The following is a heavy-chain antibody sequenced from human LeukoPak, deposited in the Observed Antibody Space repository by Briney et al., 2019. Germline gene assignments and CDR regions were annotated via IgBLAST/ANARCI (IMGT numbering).Heavy chain of an antibody. V-gene: IGHV3-30*02. CDR2: IRYDGSNK. D-gene: IGHD3-10*01. CDR3: AKDWDDYYGSGSYFDY. CDR1: GFTFSSYG. Sequence: GGSLRLSCAASGFTFSSYGMHWVRQAPGKGLEWVAFIRYDGSNKYYADSVKGRFTISRDNSKNTLYLQMDSLRAEDTAVYYCAKDWDDYYGSGSYFDYWGQGTLVTVSS. J-gene: IGHJ4*02.